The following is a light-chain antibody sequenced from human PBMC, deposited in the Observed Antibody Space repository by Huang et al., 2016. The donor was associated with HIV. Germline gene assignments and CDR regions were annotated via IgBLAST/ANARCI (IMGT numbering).Light chain of an antibody. J-gene: IGKJ3*01. CDR3: HQYGSPPFT. Sequence: EIVLTQSPGTLSLSPGERATLSCRASQSVSSNYLAWYLQKPGQAPTLLSYGASSRATDNPDRFSGSGSGTDFTLTISRLEPEDFAVYYCHQYGSPPFTFGPGTKVDIK. CDR2: GAS. CDR1: QSVSSNY. V-gene: IGKV3-20*01.